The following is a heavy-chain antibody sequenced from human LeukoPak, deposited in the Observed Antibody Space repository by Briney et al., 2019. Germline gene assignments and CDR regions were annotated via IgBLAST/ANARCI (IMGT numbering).Heavy chain of an antibody. J-gene: IGHJ4*02. D-gene: IGHD3-22*01. Sequence: PGGSLRLSCAASGFTFSNYGMHWVRQAPGKGLEWVSFIRYDGSDKYYADSVKGRFTISRDNSKNTLYLQMNSLRAEDTAVYHCAKAPSRGYDTSGYYSWGPGTLVTVSS. V-gene: IGHV3-30*02. CDR2: IRYDGSDK. CDR1: GFTFSNYG. CDR3: AKAPSRGYDTSGYYS.